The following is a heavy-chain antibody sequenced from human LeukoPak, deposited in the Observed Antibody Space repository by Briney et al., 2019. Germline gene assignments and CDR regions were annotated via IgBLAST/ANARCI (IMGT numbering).Heavy chain of an antibody. CDR3: ARNTYYYDSSGYTYYFDY. Sequence: PSETLSLTCTVSGYSISSGYYWGWIRQPPGKGLEWIGSIYHSGSTYYNPSLKSRVTISVDTSKNQFSLKLSSVTAADTAVYYCARNTYYYDSSGYTYYFDYWGQGTLVTVSS. J-gene: IGHJ4*02. CDR2: IYHSGST. V-gene: IGHV4-38-2*02. CDR1: GYSISSGYY. D-gene: IGHD3-22*01.